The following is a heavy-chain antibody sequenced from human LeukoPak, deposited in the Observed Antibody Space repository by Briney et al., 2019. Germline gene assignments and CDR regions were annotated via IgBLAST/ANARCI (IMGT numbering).Heavy chain of an antibody. Sequence: KPSETLSLTCAVYGGSFSGYYWSWIRQPPGKGLEWIGEINHSGSTNYNPSLKSRVTISVDTSKNQFSLKLSSVTAADTAVYYCARGFGGGRITMVRAERYFDLWGRGTLVTVSS. D-gene: IGHD3-10*01. CDR3: ARGFGGGRITMVRAERYFDL. V-gene: IGHV4-34*01. CDR1: GGSFSGYY. J-gene: IGHJ2*01. CDR2: INHSGST.